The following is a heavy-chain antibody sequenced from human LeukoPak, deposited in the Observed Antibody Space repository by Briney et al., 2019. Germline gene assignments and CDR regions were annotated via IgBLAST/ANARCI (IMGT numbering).Heavy chain of an antibody. CDR2: IYHSGST. V-gene: IGHV4-38-2*02. CDR3: ASSRWGELEAFDI. D-gene: IGHD1-26*01. CDR1: GYSISSGYY. J-gene: IGHJ3*02. Sequence: PSETLSLTCTVSGYSISSGYYWGWIRQRPGKGLEWIGSIYHSGSTCYNPSLKSRVTISVDTSKNQFSLKLSSVTAADTAVYYCASSRWGELEAFDIWGQGTMVTVSS.